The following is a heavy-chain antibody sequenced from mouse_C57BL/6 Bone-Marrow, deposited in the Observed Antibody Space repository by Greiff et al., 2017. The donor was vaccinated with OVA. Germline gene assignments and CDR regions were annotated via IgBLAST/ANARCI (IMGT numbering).Heavy chain of an antibody. D-gene: IGHD2-2*01. CDR3: ASYYGYGGAMDY. CDR1: GFTFSDSG. Sequence: EVQLMESGGGLVQPGGSLKLSCAASGFTFSDSGMAWVRQAPRKGPEWVAFISNLAYSIYYADTVTGRFTISRENAKNTLYLEMSSLRSEDTAMYYCASYYGYGGAMDYWGQGTSVTVSS. CDR2: ISNLAYSI. V-gene: IGHV5-15*01. J-gene: IGHJ4*01.